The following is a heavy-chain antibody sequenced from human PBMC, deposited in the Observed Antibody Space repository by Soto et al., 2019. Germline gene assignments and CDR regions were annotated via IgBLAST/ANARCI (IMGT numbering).Heavy chain of an antibody. V-gene: IGHV4-4*02. Sequence: QVLLQESGPGLVKASGTLSLTCALSGGSVSSKKWWTWVRQTPGKGLEWIGEIFHRGDTNYNAFLKSRVTISINKSRKQASLTLTSVTAGDTAVYYCASYVGTGGYGAFDIWGQGTVVTVAS. CDR1: GGSVSSKKW. J-gene: IGHJ3*02. CDR3: ASYVGTGGYGAFDI. CDR2: IFHRGDT. D-gene: IGHD3-16*01.